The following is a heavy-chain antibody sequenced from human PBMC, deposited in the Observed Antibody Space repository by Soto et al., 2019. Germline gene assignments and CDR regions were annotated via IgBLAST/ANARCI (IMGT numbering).Heavy chain of an antibody. CDR3: ERVAVAARPRLYNWFDP. CDR1: GYTFTDYD. CDR2: MNPNSGET. Sequence: QEQLVHSGVEVKNPGASVKVSCKTSGYTFTDYDINWVLQATGQGFEWIGWMNPNSGETGYAQKLQGRVTRTRSASLSAAYLELRRLRGVDKAGYYWERVAVAARPRLYNWFDPWGQGTLVTVSS. J-gene: IGHJ5*02. V-gene: IGHV1-8*01. D-gene: IGHD2-15*01.